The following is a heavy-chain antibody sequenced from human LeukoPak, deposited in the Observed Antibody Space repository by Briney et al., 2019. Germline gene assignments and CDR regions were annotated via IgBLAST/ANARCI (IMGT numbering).Heavy chain of an antibody. V-gene: IGHV1-2*02. Sequence: ASVKVSCKASGYTFTAFYMHWMRQAPGQGLECVGWINPNTGGTYSAPNFQGRLSLTRDTSTTTAYMELSRLTSDDTAVYFCARENWYYDYWGQGTLVTVSS. D-gene: IGHD1-1*01. CDR1: GYTFTAFY. CDR3: ARENWYYDY. J-gene: IGHJ4*02. CDR2: INPNTGGT.